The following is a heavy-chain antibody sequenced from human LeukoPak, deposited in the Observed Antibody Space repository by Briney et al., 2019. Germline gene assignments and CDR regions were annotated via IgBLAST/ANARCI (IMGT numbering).Heavy chain of an antibody. CDR2: ISSSSTSI. Sequence: PGGSLRLSCAASGFTFSTYIMNWVRQAPGKGLEWVSSISSSSTSIYYADSVKGGFTISRDNAKSSLYLQMNSLRAEDTAIYYCVRDLGGPWGQGTLVTVSS. J-gene: IGHJ5*02. CDR3: VRDLGGP. CDR1: GFTFSTYI. V-gene: IGHV3-21*01.